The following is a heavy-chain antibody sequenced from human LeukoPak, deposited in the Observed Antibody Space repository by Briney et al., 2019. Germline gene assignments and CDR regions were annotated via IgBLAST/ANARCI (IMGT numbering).Heavy chain of an antibody. CDR2: IYYSGST. CDR3: ARLCSGGSCCEEDYFDY. CDR1: GGSISSSSYY. V-gene: IGHV4-39*01. J-gene: IGHJ4*02. D-gene: IGHD2-15*01. Sequence: SETLSLTCTVSGGSISSSSYYWGWIRQPPGKGLEWIGSIYYSGSTYYNPSLKSRVTISVDTSKNQFSLKLSSVTAADTAVYYCARLCSGGSCCEEDYFDYWGQGTLVTVSS.